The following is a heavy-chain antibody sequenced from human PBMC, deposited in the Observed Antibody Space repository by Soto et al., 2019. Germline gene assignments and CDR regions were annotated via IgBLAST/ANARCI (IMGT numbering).Heavy chain of an antibody. V-gene: IGHV3-21*01. CDR3: ARDSTIFGVAPVPVAY. CDR2: ISSSSSYI. CDR1: GFTFSSYS. D-gene: IGHD3-3*01. J-gene: IGHJ4*02. Sequence: GGSLRLSCAASGFTFSSYSMNWVRQAPGKGLEWVSSISSSSSYIYYADSVKGRFTISRDNAKNSLYLQMNSLRAEDTAVYYCARDSTIFGVAPVPVAYWGQGTLVTVSS.